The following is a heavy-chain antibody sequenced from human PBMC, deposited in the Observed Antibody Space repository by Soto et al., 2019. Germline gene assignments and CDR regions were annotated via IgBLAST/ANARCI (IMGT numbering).Heavy chain of an antibody. CDR2: ISGSGDST. J-gene: IGHJ4*02. CDR1: GFTFSSYA. CDR3: ARRGPGTYFDY. Sequence: EVQLLDSGGGLVQPGGSLRLSCAASGFTFSSYAMNWVRQAPGKGLEWVSVISGSGDSTYYADSVKGRFTISRDNSNTTLSLQMNSLRTEDTAVYYCARRGPGTYFDYWGQGTLVTVSS. V-gene: IGHV3-23*01. D-gene: IGHD6-13*01.